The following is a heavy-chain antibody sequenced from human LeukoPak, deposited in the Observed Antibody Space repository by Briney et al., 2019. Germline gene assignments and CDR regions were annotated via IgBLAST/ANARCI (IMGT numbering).Heavy chain of an antibody. CDR3: ARVSDYYYYGMDV. Sequence: KPSETLSLTCTVSGGSVSSGSYYWSWIRQPPGKGLEWIGYIYYGGSTNYNPPLKSRVTISVDTSKNQFSLKLSSVTAADTAVYYCARVSDYYYYGMDVWGQGTTVTVSS. CDR2: IYYGGST. J-gene: IGHJ6*02. CDR1: GGSVSSGSYY. V-gene: IGHV4-61*01.